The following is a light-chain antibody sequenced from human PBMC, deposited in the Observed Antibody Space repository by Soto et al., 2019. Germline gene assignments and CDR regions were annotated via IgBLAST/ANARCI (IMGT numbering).Light chain of an antibody. CDR1: QSVSSY. CDR2: DAS. Sequence: EIVLTQSPATLSLSPGERATLSCRASQSVSSYLAWYQQKPGQAPRLLIYDASNRATGIPARFSGSGSGTDFTLTISSLEPDDFAVYYCQQRSEWPPGFTFGPGTKVD. J-gene: IGKJ3*01. V-gene: IGKV3-11*01. CDR3: QQRSEWPPGFT.